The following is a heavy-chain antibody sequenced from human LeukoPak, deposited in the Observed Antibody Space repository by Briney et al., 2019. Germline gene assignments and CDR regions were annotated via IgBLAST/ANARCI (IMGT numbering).Heavy chain of an antibody. D-gene: IGHD6-13*01. CDR1: GFTFSSYG. CDR3: AREGSSWSSDY. J-gene: IGHJ4*02. CDR2: IWYDGSNK. Sequence: GRSLRLSCAASGFTFSSYGMHWVRQAPGKGLEWVAVIWYDGSNKYYADSVKGRFTISRDNSKNTLYLQMTSLRAEDTAVYYCAREGSSWSSDYWGQGTLVTVSS. V-gene: IGHV3-33*01.